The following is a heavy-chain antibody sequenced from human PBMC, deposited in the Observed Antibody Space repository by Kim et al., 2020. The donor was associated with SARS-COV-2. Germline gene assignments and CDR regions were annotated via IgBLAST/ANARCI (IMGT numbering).Heavy chain of an antibody. Sequence: GGSLRLSCAASGFTFSSYVMHWVRQAPGKGLEWVAVIWYDGSNKYYADSVKGRFTISRDNSKNTLYLQMNSLRAEDTAVYYCAKDMEEIAAAANPGWFDPWGQGTLITVSS. CDR1: GFTFSSYV. D-gene: IGHD6-13*01. J-gene: IGHJ5*02. CDR3: AKDMEEIAAAANPGWFDP. V-gene: IGHV3-33*06. CDR2: IWYDGSNK.